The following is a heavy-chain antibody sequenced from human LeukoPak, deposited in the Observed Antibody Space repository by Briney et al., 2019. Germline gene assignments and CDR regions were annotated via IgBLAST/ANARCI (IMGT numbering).Heavy chain of an antibody. D-gene: IGHD6-13*01. J-gene: IGHJ4*02. Sequence: SETLSLTCTVSGGSITGYYWSWIRQPPGKGLEWIGQIYYTGGTSYNSSLKSRVTISVDTSKNQFSLKLSSVTAADTAMYYCLRHSSSWCFAFDSWGRGTLVTVSS. CDR3: LRHSSSWCFAFDS. CDR2: IYYTGGT. V-gene: IGHV4-59*01. CDR1: GGSITGYY.